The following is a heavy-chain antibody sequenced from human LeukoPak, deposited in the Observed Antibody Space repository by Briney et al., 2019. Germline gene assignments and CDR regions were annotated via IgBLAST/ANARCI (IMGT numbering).Heavy chain of an antibody. J-gene: IGHJ5*02. CDR3: ARDNYAGANWFDP. Sequence: GASVKVSCKASGGTFSSYAISWVRQAPGQGLEWMGGIIPIFGTANYAQKFQGRVTITRDESTSTAYMELSSLRSEDTAVYYCARDNYAGANWFDPWGQGTLVTVSP. D-gene: IGHD1-7*01. CDR2: IIPIFGTA. V-gene: IGHV1-69*05. CDR1: GGTFSSYA.